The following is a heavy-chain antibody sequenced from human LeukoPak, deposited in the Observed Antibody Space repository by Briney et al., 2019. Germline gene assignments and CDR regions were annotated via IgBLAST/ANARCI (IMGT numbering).Heavy chain of an antibody. D-gene: IGHD3-10*01. J-gene: IGHJ5*02. V-gene: IGHV5-51*01. CDR1: GYSFTSYW. CDR3: ARNYYGSGSYYAQNWLDP. Sequence: GESLKISCKGSGYSFTSYWIGWVRQMPGKGLEWMGIIYPGDSDTRYSPSFQGQVTISADKSISTAYLQWRSLKASGTAMFYCARNYYGSGSYYAQNWLDPWGQGTLVTVSS. CDR2: IYPGDSDT.